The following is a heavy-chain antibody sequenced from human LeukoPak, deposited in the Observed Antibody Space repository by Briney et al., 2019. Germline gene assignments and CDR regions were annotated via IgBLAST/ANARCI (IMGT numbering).Heavy chain of an antibody. Sequence: ASVKVSCNASGYTFTSYDINWVRQATGQGLEWMGWMNPNSGNTGYAQKFQGRVTMTRNTSISTAYIELSSLRSEDTAVYYCAREGCSSTSCYASFDPWGQGTLVTVSS. CDR3: AREGCSSTSCYASFDP. V-gene: IGHV1-8*01. D-gene: IGHD2-2*01. CDR2: MNPNSGNT. J-gene: IGHJ5*02. CDR1: GYTFTSYD.